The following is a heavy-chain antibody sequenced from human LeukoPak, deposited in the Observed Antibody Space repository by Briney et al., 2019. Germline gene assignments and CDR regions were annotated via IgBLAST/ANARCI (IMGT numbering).Heavy chain of an antibody. Sequence: GGSLELSCEASGLTFSDYAMSWFRQPAGKGLEWVSGISDTGRRTYYTDSVKGRFTISRDDSKKTVYLQMKTLTAEDTAIYFCARHDSFIPYWGQGTLVTVSS. V-gene: IGHV3-23*01. J-gene: IGHJ4*02. CDR1: GLTFSDYA. CDR2: ISDTGRRT. D-gene: IGHD5-18*01. CDR3: ARHDSFIPY.